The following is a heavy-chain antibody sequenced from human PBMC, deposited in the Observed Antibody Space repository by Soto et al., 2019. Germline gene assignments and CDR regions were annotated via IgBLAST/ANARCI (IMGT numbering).Heavy chain of an antibody. J-gene: IGHJ4*02. CDR2: ISYDGSNK. CDR3: ARPLYYYDSSGYPPPDY. D-gene: IGHD3-22*01. V-gene: IGHV3-30-3*01. Sequence: WGSLRLSCAASGFTFSSYAIHFVRHSPCKWLEWVAVISYDGSNKYYADSVKGRFTISRDNSKNTLYLQMNSLRAEDTAVYYCARPLYYYDSSGYPPPDYWGQGTLVTVSS. CDR1: GFTFSSYA.